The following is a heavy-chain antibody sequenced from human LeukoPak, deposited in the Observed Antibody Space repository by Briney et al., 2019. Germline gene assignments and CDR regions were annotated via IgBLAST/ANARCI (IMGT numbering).Heavy chain of an antibody. CDR2: IYYSGST. J-gene: IGHJ3*02. CDR3: ARVDYDDSGRAFDI. D-gene: IGHD3-22*01. CDR1: GDSISRNSYY. V-gene: IGHV4-39*07. Sequence: SETLSLTCTVSGDSISRNSYYWGWLRQPPGKGLEWIGSIYYSGSTYYNSSLKSRVTILVDTAKNQFSLKLTSVTAADTAVYYCARVDYDDSGRAFDIWGQGTMVTVSS.